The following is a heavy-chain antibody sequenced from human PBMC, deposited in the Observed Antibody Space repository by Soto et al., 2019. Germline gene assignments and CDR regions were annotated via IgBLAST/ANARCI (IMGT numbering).Heavy chain of an antibody. D-gene: IGHD3-3*01. Sequence: PSETLSLTCTVSGGSISSSNYYWGWIRQTPGKGLEWIGSSYYRGNTHYNPSLKSRVTIYVDTSKNQFSLNLYSVTAADTAVYHCATADGFGVVTPFFEYWGQRTLVTFSS. V-gene: IGHV4-39*01. CDR1: GGSISSSNYY. CDR3: ATADGFGVVTPFFEY. CDR2: SYYRGNT. J-gene: IGHJ4*02.